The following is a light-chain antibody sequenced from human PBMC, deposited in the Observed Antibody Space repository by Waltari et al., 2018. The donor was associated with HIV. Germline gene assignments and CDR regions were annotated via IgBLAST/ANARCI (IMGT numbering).Light chain of an antibody. J-gene: IGKJ3*01. CDR2: GAS. CDR1: PSVSSSY. CDR3: QQYGSSPPVT. Sequence: EIVLTQSPGTLSLSPGERATLSCRASPSVSSSYLAWYQQKPGQAPRLLIYGASSRATGIPDRFSGSGSGTDFTLTISRLEPEDFAVYYCQQYGSSPPVTFGPGTKVDIK. V-gene: IGKV3-20*01.